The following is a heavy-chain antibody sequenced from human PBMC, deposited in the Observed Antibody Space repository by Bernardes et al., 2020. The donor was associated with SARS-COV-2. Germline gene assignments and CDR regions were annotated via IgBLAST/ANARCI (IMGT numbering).Heavy chain of an antibody. V-gene: IGHV4-39*02. D-gene: IGHD3-22*01. CDR2: IYYSGST. Sequence: SETLSLTRIVSGGSIWSSTHYWGWIRQPPGKGLEWIGNIYYSGSTYYNPSLRSRVTISVDKSKNHFSLRLNSVTAADTALYYCARMGGLREYHYESSGSFDYWGQGTQVTVSS. CDR3: ARMGGLREYHYESSGSFDY. J-gene: IGHJ4*02. CDR1: GGSIWSSTHY.